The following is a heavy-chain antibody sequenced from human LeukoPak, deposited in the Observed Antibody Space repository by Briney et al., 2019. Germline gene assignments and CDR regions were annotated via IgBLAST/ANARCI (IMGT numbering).Heavy chain of an antibody. CDR2: IYYSGST. D-gene: IGHD4-23*01. V-gene: IGHV4-39*07. J-gene: IGHJ5*02. CDR3: AREFEKTPRGWFDP. Sequence: SETLSLTCTVSGGSISSSSYYWGWIRQPPGKGLEWIGSIYYSGSTYYNPSLKSRVTISVDTSKNQFSLKLSSVTAADTAVYYCAREFEKTPRGWFDPWGQGTLVTVSS. CDR1: GGSISSSSYY.